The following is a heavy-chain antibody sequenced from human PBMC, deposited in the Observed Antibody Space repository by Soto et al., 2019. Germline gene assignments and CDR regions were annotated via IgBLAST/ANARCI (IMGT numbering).Heavy chain of an antibody. J-gene: IGHJ4*02. V-gene: IGHV3-23*01. D-gene: IGHD6-19*01. CDR3: ASGIAVAGHY. Sequence: RLSCAASGFTFSSYAMSWVRQAPGKGLEWVSAISGSGGSTYYADSVKGRFTISRDNSKNTLYLQMNSLRAEDTAVYYCASGIAVAGHYWGQGTLVTVSS. CDR2: ISGSGGST. CDR1: GFTFSSYA.